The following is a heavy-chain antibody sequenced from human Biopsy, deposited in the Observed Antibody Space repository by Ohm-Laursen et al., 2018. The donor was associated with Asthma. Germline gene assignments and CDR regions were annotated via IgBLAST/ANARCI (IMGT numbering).Heavy chain of an antibody. Sequence: SSLRLSCAASGFTFSNYGMHWVRQAPGKGLEWVAVISFDGSNKDFADSVKGRFTISRDNSKNTMYLEMNSLRAEDTAVYYCPKGVFPGWEVRRGPDYWGQGTLVTVSA. V-gene: IGHV3-30*18. CDR2: ISFDGSNK. CDR3: PKGVFPGWEVRRGPDY. J-gene: IGHJ4*02. D-gene: IGHD1-26*01. CDR1: GFTFSNYG.